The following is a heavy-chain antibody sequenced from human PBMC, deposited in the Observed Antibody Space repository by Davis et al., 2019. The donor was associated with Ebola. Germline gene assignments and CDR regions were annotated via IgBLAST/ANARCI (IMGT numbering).Heavy chain of an antibody. Sequence: HTGGSLRLSCAASGFTFSSYWMHWVRQAPGKGLVWVSRINSDGSSTSYADSVKGRFTISRDNAKNSLSLQMNSLRAEDTAMYYCARDPHLGSWYLPGDFDYWGQGTLVTVSS. CDR2: INSDGSST. V-gene: IGHV3-74*01. CDR3: ARDPHLGSWYLPGDFDY. J-gene: IGHJ4*02. D-gene: IGHD6-13*01. CDR1: GFTFSSYW.